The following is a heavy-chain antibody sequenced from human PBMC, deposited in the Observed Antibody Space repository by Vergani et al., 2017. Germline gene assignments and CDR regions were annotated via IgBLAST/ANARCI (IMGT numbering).Heavy chain of an antibody. CDR2: MNPNSGNT. CDR3: AIGYCSGGSCYDPDYYYYYMDV. CDR1: GYTFTSYD. J-gene: IGHJ6*03. Sequence: QVQLVQSGAEVKTPGASVKVSCKASGYTFTSYDINWVRQATGQGLEWMGWMNPNSGNTGYAQKFQGRVTMTRNTSISTAYMELRSLRSDDTAVYYCAIGYCSGGSCYDPDYYYYYMDVWGKGTTVTVSS. V-gene: IGHV1-8*01. D-gene: IGHD2-15*01.